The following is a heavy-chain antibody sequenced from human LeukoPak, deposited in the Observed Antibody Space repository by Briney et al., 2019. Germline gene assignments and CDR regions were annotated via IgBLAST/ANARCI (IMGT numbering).Heavy chain of an antibody. CDR2: MNPNSGNT. CDR3: ARGYVGATEYWFDP. D-gene: IGHD1-26*01. J-gene: IGHJ5*02. Sequence: ASVKVSCKASGYTFTSYDINWVRQATGQGLEWMGWMNPNSGNTGYAQKFQGRVTMTRNTSISTAYMEVSSLRSEDTVVYYCARGYVGATEYWFDPWGQGTLVTVSS. CDR1: GYTFTSYD. V-gene: IGHV1-8*01.